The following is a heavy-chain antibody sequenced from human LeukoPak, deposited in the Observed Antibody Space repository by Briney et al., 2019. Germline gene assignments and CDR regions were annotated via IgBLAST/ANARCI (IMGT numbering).Heavy chain of an antibody. V-gene: IGHV3-21*01. J-gene: IGHJ4*02. D-gene: IGHD3-22*01. CDR3: ARVTDSSGYYTFDY. CDR2: ISSSSSYI. Sequence: GGSLRLSCAASGFTFSSYSMNWVRQAPGKGLEWVSSISSSSSYIYYADSLKGRFTLSRDNAKNSLYLQMNSLRAEDTAVYYCARVTDSSGYYTFDYWGQGTLVTVSS. CDR1: GFTFSSYS.